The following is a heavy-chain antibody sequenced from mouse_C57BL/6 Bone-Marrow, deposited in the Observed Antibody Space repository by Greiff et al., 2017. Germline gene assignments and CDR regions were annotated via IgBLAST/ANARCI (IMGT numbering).Heavy chain of an antibody. CDR2: IYPGGGYT. V-gene: IGHV1-63*01. D-gene: IGHD2-10*02. J-gene: IGHJ3*01. CDR3: AVSMVTSWFAY. Sequence: QVQLQQSGAELVRPGTSVKMSCKASGYTFTNYWIGWAKQRPGHGLEWIGDIYPGGGYTNYNEKFKGKATLTADKSSSTAYLQFSSLTSEDSAIYYYAVSMVTSWFAYWGQGTRVTVSA. CDR1: GYTFTNYW.